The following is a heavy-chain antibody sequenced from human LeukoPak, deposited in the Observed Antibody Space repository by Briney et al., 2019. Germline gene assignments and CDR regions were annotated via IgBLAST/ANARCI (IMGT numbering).Heavy chain of an antibody. Sequence: GSLRLSCAASGFSFGDYFMTWIRQPPGKGLEWIGSIYYSGTTYYNPSLKSRVTISVDTSKNQFSLKVSSVTAADTAVYYCVRQNLLVATSNPTFDYWGQGTLVTVSS. J-gene: IGHJ4*02. V-gene: IGHV4-39*01. CDR2: IYYSGTT. CDR3: VRQNLLVATSNPTFDY. D-gene: IGHD5-12*01. CDR1: GFSFGDYF.